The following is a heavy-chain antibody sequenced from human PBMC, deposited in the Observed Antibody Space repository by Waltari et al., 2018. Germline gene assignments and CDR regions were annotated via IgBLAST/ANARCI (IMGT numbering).Heavy chain of an antibody. CDR2: ISSRSSYI. CDR1: GFTFSSYS. CDR3: AGQLGY. J-gene: IGHJ4*02. V-gene: IGHV3-21*01. Sequence: EVQLVESGGGLVKPGGSLRLSCAASGFTFSSYSMNWVRQAPGKGLEGISSISSRSSYIYYADSVKGRFTSSRDNVKNSLYLQMNSLRAEDTAVYYCAGQLGYWGQGTLVTVSS. D-gene: IGHD6-13*01.